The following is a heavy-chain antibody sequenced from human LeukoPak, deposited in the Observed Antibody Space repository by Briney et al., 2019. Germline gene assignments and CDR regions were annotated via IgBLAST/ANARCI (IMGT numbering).Heavy chain of an antibody. CDR1: GGSISDSY. D-gene: IGHD3-22*01. J-gene: IGHJ6*02. CDR2: MYVTGTT. CDR3: ARENYYDSSGYSEGMDV. V-gene: IGHV4-4*07. Sequence: SSETLSLTCTVSGGSISDSYLSRIRQPAGKGLEWIGRMYVTGTTNYNPSLRSRVTMSMDTSKNQFSLRLSSVTAADTAVYYCARENYYDSSGYSEGMDVWGQGTTVIVSS.